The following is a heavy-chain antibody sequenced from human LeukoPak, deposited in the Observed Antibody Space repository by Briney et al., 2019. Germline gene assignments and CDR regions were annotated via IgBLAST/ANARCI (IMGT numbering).Heavy chain of an antibody. CDR3: ARDGDMGHCSGGSCYNY. J-gene: IGHJ4*02. CDR2: ISAYNGNT. CDR1: GYTFTSYG. D-gene: IGHD2-15*01. Sequence: ASVKVSCKASGYTFTSYGISWVRQAPGQGLEWMGWISAYNGNTNYAQKLQGRVTMTTDTSTSTAYMELRSLRSDDTAVYYCARDGDMGHCSGGSCYNYWGQGTLVTVSS. V-gene: IGHV1-18*01.